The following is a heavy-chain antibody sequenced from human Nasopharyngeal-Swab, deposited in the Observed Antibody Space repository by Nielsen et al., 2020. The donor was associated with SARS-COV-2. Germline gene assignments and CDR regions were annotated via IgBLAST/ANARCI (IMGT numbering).Heavy chain of an antibody. D-gene: IGHD5-18*01. CDR2: IIPILGIA. CDR3: ATVETGPGLPFDY. CDR1: GGTFSSYA. J-gene: IGHJ4*02. Sequence: SVKVSCKASGGTFSSYAISWVRQAPGQGLEWMGRIIPILGIANYAQKFQGRVTITADKSTSTAYMELSSLRSEDTAVYYCATVETGPGLPFDYWGQGTLVTVSS. V-gene: IGHV1-69*04.